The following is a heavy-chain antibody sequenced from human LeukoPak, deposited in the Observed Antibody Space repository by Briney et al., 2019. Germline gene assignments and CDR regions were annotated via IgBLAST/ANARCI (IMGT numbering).Heavy chain of an antibody. CDR2: ISSSSSTI. V-gene: IGHV3-48*01. Sequence: PGGSLRLSCAASGFTFSSYSMNWVRQAPGKGLEWVSYISSSSSTIYYADSVKGRFTISRDNAKNSLYLQMNSLRAEDTPVYYCARKKSGGENWFDPWGQGTLVTVSS. J-gene: IGHJ5*02. D-gene: IGHD3-10*01. CDR3: ARKKSGGENWFDP. CDR1: GFTFSSYS.